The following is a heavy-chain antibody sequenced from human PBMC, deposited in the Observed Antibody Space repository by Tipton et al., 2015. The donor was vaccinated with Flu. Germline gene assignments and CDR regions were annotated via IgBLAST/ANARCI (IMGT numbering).Heavy chain of an antibody. J-gene: IGHJ3*02. CDR1: GYSFTNYW. CDR2: IDPSDSYT. CDR3: ARRMFGSETYGAFDI. D-gene: IGHD3-10*01. V-gene: IGHV5-10-1*01. Sequence: QLVQSGAEVKKPGESLRISCKGSGYSFTNYWISWVRQMPGKGLEWMGRIDPSDSYTTYSPSFQGHVTISADKSIDTAYLQLSSLKASDTAKFYCARRMFGSETYGAFDIWGQGTMVTVSS.